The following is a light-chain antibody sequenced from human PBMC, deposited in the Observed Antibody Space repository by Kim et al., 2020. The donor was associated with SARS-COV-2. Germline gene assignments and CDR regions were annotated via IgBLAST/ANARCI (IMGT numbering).Light chain of an antibody. J-gene: IGKJ1*01. CDR1: QGVSSY. CDR3: QQRSNWPPWT. V-gene: IGKV3-11*01. Sequence: SPGHTATRACRPCQGVSSYLAWFRQKPGRAPRLRIYGAANGATGIPARFSGSRYRTDFTLTISSLEPEDFSVYYCQQRSNWPPWTFGQGTKVDIK. CDR2: GAA.